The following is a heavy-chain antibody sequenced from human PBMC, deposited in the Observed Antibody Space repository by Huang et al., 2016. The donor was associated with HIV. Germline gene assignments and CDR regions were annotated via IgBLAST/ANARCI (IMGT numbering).Heavy chain of an antibody. J-gene: IGHJ4*02. V-gene: IGHV1-18*04. D-gene: IGHD3-22*01. Sequence: QLVQSGAEVKKPGASVKVSCKASGYSFTSYGISLVRQAPGQGLEWMGWISTYNGNTNYEQKLQGRVTMTTDTSTSTVYMELRSLRSDDTAVYYCTRGYYYADFDHWGQGTLVTVSS. CDR2: ISTYNGNT. CDR3: TRGYYYADFDH. CDR1: GYSFTSYG.